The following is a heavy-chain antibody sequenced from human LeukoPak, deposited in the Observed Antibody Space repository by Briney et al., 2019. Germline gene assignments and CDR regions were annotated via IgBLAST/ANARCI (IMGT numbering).Heavy chain of an antibody. CDR3: ASTSYCSSTSCLSLDH. CDR2: IKQDGSEK. J-gene: IGHJ4*02. CDR1: GFTFSSYW. V-gene: IGHV3-7*01. Sequence: PGGSLRLSCAASGFTFSSYWMSWARQAPGKGLEWVANIKQDGSEKYYVDSVKGRFTISRDNAKNSLYLQMNSLRAEDTAVYYRASTSYCSSTSCLSLDHWGQGTLVTVSS. D-gene: IGHD2-2*01.